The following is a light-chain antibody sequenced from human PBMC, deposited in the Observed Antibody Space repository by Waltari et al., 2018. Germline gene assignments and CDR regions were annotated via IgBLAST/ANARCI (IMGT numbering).Light chain of an antibody. CDR2: GAS. CDR1: ESISSN. CDR3: QHYSHWPPWT. J-gene: IGKJ1*01. V-gene: IGKV3D-15*01. Sequence: EILMTQSPANLSVSPGERATLSCRYSESISSNFAWDQQKPGQSPRLLIFGASTRATGITARFSGSGSGTEFTLTISSLQSEDFAVYYCQHYSHWPPWTFGQGTKVEIK.